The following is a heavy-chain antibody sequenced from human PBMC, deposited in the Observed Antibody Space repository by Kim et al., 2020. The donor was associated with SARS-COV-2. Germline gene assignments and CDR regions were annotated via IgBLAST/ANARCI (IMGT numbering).Heavy chain of an antibody. CDR3: ARDSSGYYYFDY. D-gene: IGHD3-22*01. J-gene: IGHJ4*02. V-gene: IGHV1-69*01. Sequence: NYAQKFQGRVTITADESTSTAYMELSSLRSEDTAVYYCARDSSGYYYFDYWGQGTLVTVSS.